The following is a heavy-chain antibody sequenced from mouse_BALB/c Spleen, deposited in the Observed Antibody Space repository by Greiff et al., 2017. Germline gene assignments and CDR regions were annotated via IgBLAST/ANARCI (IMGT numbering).Heavy chain of an antibody. J-gene: IGHJ1*01. CDR2: ISSGGGST. CDR1: GFAFSSYD. Sequence: EVMLVESGGGLVKPGGSLKLSCAASGFAFSSYDMSWVLQTPEKRLEWVAYISSGGGSTYYPDTVKGRFTISRDNAKNTLYLQMSSLKSEDTAMYYCARQNGNYWYFDVWGAGTTVTVSS. CDR3: ARQNGNYWYFDV. V-gene: IGHV5-12-1*01. D-gene: IGHD2-1*01.